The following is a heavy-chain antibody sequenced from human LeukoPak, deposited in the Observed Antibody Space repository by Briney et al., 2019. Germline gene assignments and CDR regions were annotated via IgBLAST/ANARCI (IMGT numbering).Heavy chain of an antibody. CDR1: WYSFTSYC. CDR2: IYPGDSDT. V-gene: IGHV5-51*01. J-gene: IGHJ4*02. Sequence: GESLKISYKGSWYSFTSYCIGWVRQMPGKGLEWRGIIYPGDSDTRYSPSFQGQVTISTDKSISTAYLQWSSLKASDTAMYYCARQDGYGLYYFDYWGQGTLVTVSS. CDR3: ARQDGYGLYYFDY. D-gene: IGHD5-24*01.